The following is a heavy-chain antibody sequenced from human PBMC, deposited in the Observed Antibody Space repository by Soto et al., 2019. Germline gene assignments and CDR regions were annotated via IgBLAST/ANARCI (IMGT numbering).Heavy chain of an antibody. CDR3: ARSGYSYGPNPLLY. Sequence: QVQLQESGPGLVKPSQTLSLTCTVSGGSISSGGYYWSWIRQHPGKGLEWIGYIYYSGSTYYNPSLQSRVTISVDTSTNQFSLTLSSVTAADTAVYYCARSGYSYGPNPLLYWGQGTLVTVSS. D-gene: IGHD5-18*01. CDR2: IYYSGST. CDR1: GGSISSGGYY. V-gene: IGHV4-31*03. J-gene: IGHJ4*02.